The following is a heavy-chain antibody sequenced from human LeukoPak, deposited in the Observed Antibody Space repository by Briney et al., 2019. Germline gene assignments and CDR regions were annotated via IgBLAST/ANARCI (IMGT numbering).Heavy chain of an antibody. CDR1: GFTFSSYG. D-gene: IGHD4-11*01. V-gene: IGHV3-30*03. Sequence: PGGSLRLSCAASGFTFSSYGMHWVRQAPGKGLEWVAVISYDGSNKCYADSVKGRFTISRDNSKNTLYLQMNSLRAEDTAVYYCASGYSNLYYFDYWGQGTLVTVSS. J-gene: IGHJ4*02. CDR3: ASGYSNLYYFDY. CDR2: ISYDGSNK.